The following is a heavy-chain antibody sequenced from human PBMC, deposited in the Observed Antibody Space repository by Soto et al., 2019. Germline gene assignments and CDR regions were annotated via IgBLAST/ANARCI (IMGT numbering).Heavy chain of an antibody. CDR3: AKGYSSGWEYYYYYYGMDV. D-gene: IGHD6-19*01. V-gene: IGHV3-30*18. J-gene: IGHJ6*02. Sequence: GGSLRLSCAASGLTFSSYGMHWVRQAPGKGLEWVAVISYDGSNKYYADSVKGRFTISRDNSKNTLYLQMNSLRAEDTAVYYCAKGYSSGWEYYYYYYGMDVWGQGTTVTVSS. CDR1: GLTFSSYG. CDR2: ISYDGSNK.